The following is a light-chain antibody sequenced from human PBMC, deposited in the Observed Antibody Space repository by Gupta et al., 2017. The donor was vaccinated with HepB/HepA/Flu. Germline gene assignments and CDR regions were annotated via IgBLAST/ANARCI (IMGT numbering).Light chain of an antibody. CDR3: QQYYSLPRT. CDR2: LAS. CDR1: QSVLNSYNNKNY. V-gene: IGKV4-1*01. J-gene: IGKJ1*01. Sequence: DIVMTQSLVSLAVSLGERATIYCKSSQSVLNSYNNKNYLTWYQQKPGHPPKVLIYLASTRECGVPDRFSGSGSGTDFTLTISNLQAEDVAVYYCQQYYSLPRTFGQGTKVEIK.